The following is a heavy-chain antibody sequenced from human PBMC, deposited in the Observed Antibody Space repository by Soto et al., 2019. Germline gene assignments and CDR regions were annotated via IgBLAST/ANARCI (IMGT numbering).Heavy chain of an antibody. Sequence: GGSLRLSCAASGFTFSSYAMSWVRQAPGKGLEWVSAISGSGGSTYYADSVKGRFTISRDNSKNTLYLQMNSLRAEDTAVYYCAKTGTYYYGSGSYIPPDYWGQGTLVTVSS. J-gene: IGHJ4*02. D-gene: IGHD3-10*01. V-gene: IGHV3-23*01. CDR1: GFTFSSYA. CDR3: AKTGTYYYGSGSYIPPDY. CDR2: ISGSGGST.